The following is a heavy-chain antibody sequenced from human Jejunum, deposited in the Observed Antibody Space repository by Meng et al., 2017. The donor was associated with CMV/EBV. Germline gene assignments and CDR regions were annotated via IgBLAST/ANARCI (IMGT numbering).Heavy chain of an antibody. D-gene: IGHD2-8*01. CDR2: ISCSSGTT. V-gene: IGHV3-23*01. Sequence: ASGFTFSSLAMGWVRQAPGKGLEWVSTISCSSGTTYYADSVKGRFTISRDNSKNTLYLQMNSLRAEDTAVYYCAKGYCTNGVCWFDYWGQGTLVTVSS. CDR3: AKGYCTNGVCWFDY. J-gene: IGHJ4*02. CDR1: GFTFSSLA.